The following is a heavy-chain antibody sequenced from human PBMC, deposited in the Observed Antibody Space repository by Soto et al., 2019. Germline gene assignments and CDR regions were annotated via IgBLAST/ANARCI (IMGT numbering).Heavy chain of an antibody. D-gene: IGHD1-26*01. CDR1: GGSFSGYY. Sequence: QVQLQQWGAGLLKPSETLSLTCAVYGGSFSGYYWIWIRQPPGKGLEWIGEINHSGSTNYNPSLERRVTISVDTSKNQFSLKLTSVTAADTAVYYCARGRGSYYGYWGQGTLVTVSS. CDR2: INHSGST. V-gene: IGHV4-34*01. J-gene: IGHJ4*02. CDR3: ARGRGSYYGY.